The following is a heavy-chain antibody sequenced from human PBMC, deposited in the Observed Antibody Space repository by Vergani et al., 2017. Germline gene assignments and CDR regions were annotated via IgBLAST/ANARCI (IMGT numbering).Heavy chain of an antibody. D-gene: IGHD6-6*01. V-gene: IGHV3-9*02. J-gene: IGHJ5*02. CDR1: GFTSAGYA. Sequence: EVQLEESGGGLVLPGRSLRLSCVASGFTSAGYAMHWVRQAPGKGLEWVSGISWNSNSIGYADSVKGRFTISRDNAKNSLYLQMNMLRAEDTALYYSAKDLGTSSGGGWFDPWGKGTLVTVSS. CDR2: ISWNSNSI. CDR3: AKDLGTSSGGGWFDP.